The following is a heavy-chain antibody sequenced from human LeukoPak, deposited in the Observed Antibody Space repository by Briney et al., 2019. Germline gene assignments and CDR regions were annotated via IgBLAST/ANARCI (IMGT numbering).Heavy chain of an antibody. J-gene: IGHJ4*02. CDR3: ARNSSSSYFDT. V-gene: IGHV4-39*01. CDR1: GGSMPSNTYY. Sequence: SETLSLTCTVSGGSMPSNTYYWGWVRQSPEKGLEWIGSIYNKVSTHYNPSLKSRVTMSVDTSRSQFSLKLTSMTVADTAIYYCARNSSSSYFDTWGQGILVTVSS. CDR2: IYNKVST. D-gene: IGHD6-6*01.